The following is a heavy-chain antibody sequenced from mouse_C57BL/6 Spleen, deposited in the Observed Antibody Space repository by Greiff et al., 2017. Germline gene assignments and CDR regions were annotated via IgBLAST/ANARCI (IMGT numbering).Heavy chain of an antibody. D-gene: IGHD1-1*01. CDR3: ARVITTVVEGFAY. V-gene: IGHV5-12*01. J-gene: IGHJ3*01. CDR2: ISNGGGST. Sequence: EVKLMESGGGLVQPGGSLKLSCAASGFTFSDYYMYWVRQTPEKRLEWVAYISNGGGSTYYPDTVKGRFTISRDNAKNTLYLQMSRLKSEDTAMYYCARVITTVVEGFAYWGQGTLVTVSA. CDR1: GFTFSDYY.